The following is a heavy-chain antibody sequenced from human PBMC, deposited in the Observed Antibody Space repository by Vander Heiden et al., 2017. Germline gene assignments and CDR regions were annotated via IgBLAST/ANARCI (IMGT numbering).Heavy chain of an antibody. CDR1: GFTFSSYE. J-gene: IGHJ3*02. Sequence: EVQLVESGGGLVQPGGSLRLPCAASGFTFSSYEMNWGRQAPGKGLEWVSYISSSGSTIYYADSVKGRFTISRDNAKNSLYLQMNSLRAEDTAVYYCARSRVLLWFGAFDIWGQGTMVTVSS. V-gene: IGHV3-48*03. D-gene: IGHD3-10*01. CDR2: ISSSGSTI. CDR3: ARSRVLLWFGAFDI.